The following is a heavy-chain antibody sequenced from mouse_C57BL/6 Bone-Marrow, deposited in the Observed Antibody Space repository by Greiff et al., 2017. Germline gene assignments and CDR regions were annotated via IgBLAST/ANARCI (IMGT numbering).Heavy chain of an antibody. D-gene: IGHD3-3*01. J-gene: IGHJ2*01. V-gene: IGHV1-81*01. CDR3: ERVNSLGDY. Sequence: QVQLKQSGAELARPGASVKLSCKASGYTFTSYGISWVKQRTGQGLEWIGEIYPRSGNTYYNEKFKGKATLTADKSSSTAYMELRSLTSEDSAVYFCERVNSLGDYWGQGTTLTVSS. CDR1: GYTFTSYG. CDR2: IYPRSGNT.